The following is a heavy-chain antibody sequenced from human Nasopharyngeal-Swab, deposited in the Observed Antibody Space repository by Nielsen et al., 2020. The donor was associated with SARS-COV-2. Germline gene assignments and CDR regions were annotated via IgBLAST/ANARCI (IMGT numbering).Heavy chain of an antibody. CDR1: GFTFDDYT. D-gene: IGHD2-15*01. CDR2: ISWNSRSI. CDR3: VRDSTQGYFDF. Sequence: GGSLRLSCAASGFTFDDYTIHWVRQAPGKGLEWLSGISWNSRSIGYADSVQGRFTISRDNAKTSLYLQMNNLRPDDTAKYFCVRDSTQGYFDFWGQGTMVTVSS. J-gene: IGHJ4*02. V-gene: IGHV3-9*01.